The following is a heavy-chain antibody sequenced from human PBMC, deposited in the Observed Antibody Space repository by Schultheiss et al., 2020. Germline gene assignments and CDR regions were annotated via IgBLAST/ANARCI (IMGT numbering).Heavy chain of an antibody. V-gene: IGHV4-61*01. Sequence: SETLSLTCTVSGGSVSSGTHYWSWIRQPPGKALEWIGHIYDSGSSSNYNPSLKSRVTISIDTSKNHFSLKLSSVTAADTAVYYCASLDYSSSWYFFDYWGQGTLVTVSS. D-gene: IGHD6-13*01. CDR3: ASLDYSSSWYFFDY. CDR2: IYDSGSSS. J-gene: IGHJ4*02. CDR1: GGSVSSGTHY.